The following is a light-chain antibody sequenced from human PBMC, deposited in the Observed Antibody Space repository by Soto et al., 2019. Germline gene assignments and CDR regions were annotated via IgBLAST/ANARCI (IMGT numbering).Light chain of an antibody. V-gene: IGKV3-11*01. Sequence: ELVLTQSPATLSLSPGDRATLSCRASQSVSSYLAWYQQKPGQAPRLLIYDASNRATGIPDRFSGSGSGTDFTLTISSLEPEDFAVYYCQQRSNWPLTCGQGTRLEIK. CDR2: DAS. CDR1: QSVSSY. CDR3: QQRSNWPLT. J-gene: IGKJ5*01.